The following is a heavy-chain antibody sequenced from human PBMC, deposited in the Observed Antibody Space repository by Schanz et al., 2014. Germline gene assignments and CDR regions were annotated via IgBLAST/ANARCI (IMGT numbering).Heavy chain of an antibody. CDR1: GFTFSSYG. V-gene: IGHV3-33*01. CDR3: ARDGDFDY. J-gene: IGHJ4*02. CDR2: IWYDGSNK. Sequence: QVQLVESGGGVVQPGRSLRLSCAASGFTFSSYGMHWVRQAPGKGLEWVAIIWYDGSNKYYADSVKGRFTISRDNSKNTLVLQMSRLRAEGTAVYYCARDGDFDYWGQGTLVTVSS.